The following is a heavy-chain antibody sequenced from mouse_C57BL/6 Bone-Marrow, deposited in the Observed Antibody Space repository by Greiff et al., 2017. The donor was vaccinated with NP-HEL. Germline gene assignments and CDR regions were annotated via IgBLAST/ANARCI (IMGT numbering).Heavy chain of an antibody. CDR1: GYTFTDYN. CDR3: ARRSYSTTGGYYAMDY. CDR2: INPNNGGT. J-gene: IGHJ4*01. Sequence: EVQLKESGPELVKPGASVKIPCKASGYTFTDYNMDWVKQSHGKSLEWIGDINPNNGGTIYNQKFKGKATLTVDKSSSTAYMELRSLTSEDTAVYYCARRSYSTTGGYYAMDYWGQGTSVTVSS. V-gene: IGHV1-18*01. D-gene: IGHD2-5*01.